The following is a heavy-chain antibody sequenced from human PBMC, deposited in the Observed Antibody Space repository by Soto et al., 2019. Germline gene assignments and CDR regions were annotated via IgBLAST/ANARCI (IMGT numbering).Heavy chain of an antibody. CDR3: AGDCSGGSCYSWFDP. CDR2: ISGSGGST. J-gene: IGHJ5*02. Sequence: GGSLRLSCAASGFTFSSYAMSWVRQAPGKGLEWVSAISGSGGSTYYADSVKGRFTISRDNSKNTLYLQMNSLRAEDTAVYYCAGDCSGGSCYSWFDPWGQGTLVTVSS. D-gene: IGHD2-15*01. V-gene: IGHV3-23*01. CDR1: GFTFSSYA.